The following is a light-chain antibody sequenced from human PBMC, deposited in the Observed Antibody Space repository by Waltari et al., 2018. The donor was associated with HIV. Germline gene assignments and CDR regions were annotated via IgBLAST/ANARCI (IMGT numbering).Light chain of an antibody. V-gene: IGKV2-28*01. CDR1: PSLLHNNGKNP. CDR3: MQELQTPFS. CDR2: LGS. Sequence: DIVMTQTPVPLPVTPGEPASTSCRSRPSLLHNNGKNPLDCYLQKPGQSPQFLVYLGSIRASGVPDRFCGSGSGTDFTLKISRVEAGDVCIYYCMQELQTPFSFGQKTKLVIK. J-gene: IGKJ2*03.